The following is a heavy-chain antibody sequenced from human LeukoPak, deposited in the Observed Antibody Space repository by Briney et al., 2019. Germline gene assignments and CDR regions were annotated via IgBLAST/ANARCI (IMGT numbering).Heavy chain of an antibody. Sequence: PSETLSLTCAVSGGSISTYHWSWIRQPPGKGLEWIGYVSYSGSTNYNPSLKSRVTISVDTSKSQFSPKLSSVTAADTAVYYCARHLDYYGSGSYEYWGQGTLVTVSS. CDR2: VSYSGST. J-gene: IGHJ4*02. CDR3: ARHLDYYGSGSYEY. D-gene: IGHD3-10*01. V-gene: IGHV4-59*08. CDR1: GGSISTYH.